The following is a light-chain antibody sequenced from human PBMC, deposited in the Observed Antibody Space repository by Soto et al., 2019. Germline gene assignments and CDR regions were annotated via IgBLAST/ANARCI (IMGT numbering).Light chain of an antibody. Sequence: EIVLTQSPGTLSLSPGDRATLYCRASQSVSSSNLAWYQQKRGQSPRILIYGASTRATGIPARFSGSGSGTEFTLTISRLQSEDFSVYYCQQYNNSPQTFGQGTKVDIK. CDR3: QQYNNSPQT. CDR2: GAS. J-gene: IGKJ1*01. CDR1: QSVSSSN. V-gene: IGKV3-15*01.